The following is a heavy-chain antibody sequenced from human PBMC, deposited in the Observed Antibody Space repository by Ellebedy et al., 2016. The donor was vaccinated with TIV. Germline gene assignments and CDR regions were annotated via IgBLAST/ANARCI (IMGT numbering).Heavy chain of an antibody. CDR1: GFTFSNAW. J-gene: IGHJ5*02. CDR3: TRVKFNP. CDR2: ISGSGGST. Sequence: GESLKISXAASGFTFSNAWMSWVRQAPGKGLEWVSAISGSGGSTYYADSVKGRFTISRDNSKNTLYLQMNSLRAEDTAVYYCTRVKFNPWGQGTLVTVSS. V-gene: IGHV3-23*01.